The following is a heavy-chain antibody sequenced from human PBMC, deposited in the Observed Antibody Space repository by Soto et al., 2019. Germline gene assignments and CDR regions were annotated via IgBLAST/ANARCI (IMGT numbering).Heavy chain of an antibody. Sequence: SETLSLTCAVYGGSFSGYYWSWIRQPPGKGLEWIGEINHSGSTNYNPSLKSRVTISVDTSKNQFSLKLSSVTAADTAVYYCARAIVGYCSGGSCYSFYYYYGMDVWGQGTTVTVSS. CDR2: INHSGST. CDR1: GGSFSGYY. J-gene: IGHJ6*02. V-gene: IGHV4-34*01. CDR3: ARAIVGYCSGGSCYSFYYYYGMDV. D-gene: IGHD2-15*01.